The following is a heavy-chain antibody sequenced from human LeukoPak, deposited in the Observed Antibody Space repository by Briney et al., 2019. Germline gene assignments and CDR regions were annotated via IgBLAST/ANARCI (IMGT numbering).Heavy chain of an antibody. J-gene: IGHJ3*02. CDR3: ARASTNYYDSYAFDI. Sequence: SETLSLTCTISGGSISSISYYWGWIRQPPGKGLEWIGSIYYTGSTYYNPSLRSRVTVSVDTSKNQFSLKLSSVTAADTAVYYCARASTNYYDSYAFDIWGQGTMVTVSS. D-gene: IGHD3-22*01. CDR1: GGSISSISYY. V-gene: IGHV4-39*07. CDR2: IYYTGST.